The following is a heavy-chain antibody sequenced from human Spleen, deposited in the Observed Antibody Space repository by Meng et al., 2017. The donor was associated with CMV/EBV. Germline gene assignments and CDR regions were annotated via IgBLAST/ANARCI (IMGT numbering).Heavy chain of an antibody. CDR2: ISYDGSNK. CDR1: GFTFSIYS. Sequence: GESLKISCAASGFTFSIYSMHWVRQAPGKGLEWVAVISYDGSNKYYADSVKGRFTISRDNSKNMLYLQMNSLRVEDTAVYYCARDRGEYSDYLYYFDDRGQGTLVTVSS. J-gene: IGHJ4*02. CDR3: ARDRGEYSDYLYYFDD. D-gene: IGHD4-11*01. V-gene: IGHV3-30*04.